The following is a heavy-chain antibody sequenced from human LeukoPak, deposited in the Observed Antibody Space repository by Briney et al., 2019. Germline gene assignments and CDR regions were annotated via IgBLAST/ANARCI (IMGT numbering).Heavy chain of an antibody. V-gene: IGHV3-48*03. J-gene: IGHJ4*02. Sequence: GGSLRLSCAASGFTFSSYEMNWVRQAPGKGLEWVSHISGSGTIIYYADSVKGRFTISRDNAKNSLYLQMNSLRAEDTAVYYCARVGSQLWFGAYIRTGFDYWGQGTLVTVSS. CDR1: GFTFSSYE. CDR3: ARVGSQLWFGAYIRTGFDY. D-gene: IGHD3-10*01. CDR2: ISGSGTII.